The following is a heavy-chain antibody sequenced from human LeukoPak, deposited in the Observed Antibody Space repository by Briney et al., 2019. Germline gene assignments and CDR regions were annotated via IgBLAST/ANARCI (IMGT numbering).Heavy chain of an antibody. CDR3: AGSETDTPYDAFDI. J-gene: IGHJ3*02. Sequence: ASVKVSCKVSGYTLTELSMHWVRQAPGKGLEWMGGFDPEDGETIYAQKFQGRVTMTEDTSTDTAYMELSSLRSEDTAVYYCAGSETDTPYDAFDIWGQGTMVTVSS. V-gene: IGHV1-24*01. CDR1: GYTLTELS. D-gene: IGHD5-18*01. CDR2: FDPEDGET.